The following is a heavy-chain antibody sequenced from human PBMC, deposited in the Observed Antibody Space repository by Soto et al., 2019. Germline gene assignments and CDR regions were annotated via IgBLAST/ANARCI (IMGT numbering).Heavy chain of an antibody. CDR2: IIPICDTA. CDR3: ARDCSSTNCPNFYYYGMDV. CDR1: GGTFSNYA. Sequence: QVQLVQSGAEVKDPGSSVKVSCKASGGTFSNYAISWVRQAPGQGLEWMGGIIPICDTAKYAQKFQGRVTITADESTTTAYMELSSVRSEYTAVYYCARDCSSTNCPNFYYYGMDVWGQGTTVTVSS. J-gene: IGHJ6*02. D-gene: IGHD2-2*01. V-gene: IGHV1-69*01.